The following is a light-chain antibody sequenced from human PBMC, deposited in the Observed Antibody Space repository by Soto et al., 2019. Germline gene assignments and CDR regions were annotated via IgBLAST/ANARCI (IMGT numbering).Light chain of an antibody. Sequence: QSVLAQPRSASGTPGQRVTISCSGSSSNIGTDTVNWYQQLPGTAPKLLISNNNRRPSGVPDRFSGSKSGTSASLAISGLQSEEEADYHCAAWDDSLNGRVFGGGTKVTVL. V-gene: IGLV1-44*01. J-gene: IGLJ2*01. CDR2: NNN. CDR1: SSNIGTDT. CDR3: AAWDDSLNGRV.